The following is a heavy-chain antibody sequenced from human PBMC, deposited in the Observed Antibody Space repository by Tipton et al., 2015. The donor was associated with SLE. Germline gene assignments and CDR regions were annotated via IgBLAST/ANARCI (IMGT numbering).Heavy chain of an antibody. CDR1: GYTFTDFA. V-gene: IGHV1-18*01. CDR2: ISTYNGDT. D-gene: IGHD4-23*01. CDR3: ARCAYGGNSGYDY. J-gene: IGHJ4*02. Sequence: QSGAEVKKPGATVKVSCKASGYTFTDFAISWVRQARGQGLEWMAWISTYNGDTTYAQKLQGRVTIITDTSTSTASMELRSLRSDDTAVYFCARCAYGGNSGYDYWGQGTLVTVSS.